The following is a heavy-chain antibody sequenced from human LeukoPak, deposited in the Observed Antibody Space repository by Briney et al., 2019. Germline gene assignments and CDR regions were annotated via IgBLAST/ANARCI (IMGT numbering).Heavy chain of an antibody. D-gene: IGHD4-17*01. CDR1: GGSFSGYY. Sequence: SETLSLTCAVYGGSFSGYYWSWIRQPPGKGLEWIGEINHSGSTNYNPSLKSRVTISVDTSKNQFSLKLSSVTAADTAVYYCARAIMTTVTHGAFDIWGQGTMVTVSS. CDR3: ARAIMTTVTHGAFDI. V-gene: IGHV4-34*01. CDR2: INHSGST. J-gene: IGHJ3*02.